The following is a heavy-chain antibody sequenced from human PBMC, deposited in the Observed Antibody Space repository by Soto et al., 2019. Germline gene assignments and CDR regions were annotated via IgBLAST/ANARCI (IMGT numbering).Heavy chain of an antibody. J-gene: IGHJ4*02. CDR1: GFTFSSYG. V-gene: IGHV3-30*18. D-gene: IGHD4-17*01. CDR2: ISYDGSNK. Sequence: QVQLVESGGGVVQPGRSLRLSCAASGFTFSSYGMHWVRQAPGKGLEWVAVISYDGSNKYYADSVKGRFTISRDSSKNTLYLQMNSLRAEDTAVYYCAKLFMTTVTTLWGQGTLVTVSS. CDR3: AKLFMTTVTTL.